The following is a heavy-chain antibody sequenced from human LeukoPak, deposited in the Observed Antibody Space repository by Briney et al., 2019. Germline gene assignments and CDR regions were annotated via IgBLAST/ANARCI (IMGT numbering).Heavy chain of an antibody. Sequence: GGPLRLSCAASGFTFSSYWMSWVRQAPGKGLEWVANIKQDGSEKYYVDSVKGRFTISRDNAKNSLYLQMNSLRAEDTAVYYCAREGWDDSSGYLDYWGQGTLVTGSS. J-gene: IGHJ4*02. D-gene: IGHD3-22*01. CDR1: GFTFSSYW. CDR3: AREGWDDSSGYLDY. V-gene: IGHV3-7*01. CDR2: IKQDGSEK.